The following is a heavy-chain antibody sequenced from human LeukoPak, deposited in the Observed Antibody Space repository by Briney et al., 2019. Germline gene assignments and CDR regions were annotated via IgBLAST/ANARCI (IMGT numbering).Heavy chain of an antibody. V-gene: IGHV3-9*01. Sequence: GEPLRLSCVASGFTLSSYSMSWVRQAPGKGLEWVSGISWNSGSIGYADSVKGRFTISRDNAKNSLYLQMNSLRAEDTALYYCAKDTGRYSSGWYDYWGQGTLVTVSS. J-gene: IGHJ4*02. CDR2: ISWNSGSI. CDR1: GFTLSSYS. CDR3: AKDTGRYSSGWYDY. D-gene: IGHD6-19*01.